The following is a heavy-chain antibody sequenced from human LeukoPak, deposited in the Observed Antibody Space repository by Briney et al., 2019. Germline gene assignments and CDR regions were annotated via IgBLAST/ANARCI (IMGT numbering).Heavy chain of an antibody. CDR3: ASRRYSGSYYFDY. CDR1: GGPISSSSYY. J-gene: IGHJ4*02. CDR2: IYCSGST. D-gene: IGHD1-26*01. V-gene: IGHV4-39*01. Sequence: SETLSLTCTVSGGPISSSSYYWGWIRQPPGKGLEWIGSIYCSGSTYYNPSLKSRVTISVDTSKNQFSLKLSSVTAADTAVYYCASRRYSGSYYFDYWGQGTLVTVSS.